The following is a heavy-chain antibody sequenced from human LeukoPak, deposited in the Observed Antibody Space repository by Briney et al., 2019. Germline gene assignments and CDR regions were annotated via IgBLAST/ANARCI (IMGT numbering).Heavy chain of an antibody. CDR1: GFTFSSYG. CDR3: ARGVLTGYYKEDY. V-gene: IGHV3-30*03. J-gene: IGHJ4*02. Sequence: PGGSLRLSCAASGFTFSSYGMHWVRQAPGKGLEWVAVISYDGSNKYYADSVKGRFTISRDNSKNTLYLQMNSLRAEDTAVYYCARGVLTGYYKEDYWGQGTLVTVSS. D-gene: IGHD3-9*01. CDR2: ISYDGSNK.